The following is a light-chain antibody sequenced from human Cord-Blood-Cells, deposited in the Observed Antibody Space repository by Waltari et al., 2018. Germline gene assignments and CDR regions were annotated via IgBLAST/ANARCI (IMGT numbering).Light chain of an antibody. CDR1: QIVSSSY. Sequence: ELVVTQSPGTLSLSPGERATLSCRASQIVSSSYLACYQQQPGQAPRLLIYGASSRATGLPDRFSGSGSGTDFTLTISRLEPEDFAVYYCQQYGSSPLTFGGGTKVEIK. CDR3: QQYGSSPLT. V-gene: IGKV3-20*01. CDR2: GAS. J-gene: IGKJ4*01.